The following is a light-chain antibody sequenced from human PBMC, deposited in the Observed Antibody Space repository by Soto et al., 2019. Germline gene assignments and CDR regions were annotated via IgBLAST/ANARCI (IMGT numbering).Light chain of an antibody. CDR1: QSISSY. CDR2: AAS. CDR3: QQSYSTPAWT. V-gene: IGKV1-39*01. J-gene: IGKJ1*01. Sequence: IEVTQSPSSLSASVGDRVTITCRASQSISSYLNWYQQKPGKAPKLLIYAASSLQSGVPSRFSGSGSGTDFTLTISSLQPEDFATYYCQQSYSTPAWTFGQGTKVDTK.